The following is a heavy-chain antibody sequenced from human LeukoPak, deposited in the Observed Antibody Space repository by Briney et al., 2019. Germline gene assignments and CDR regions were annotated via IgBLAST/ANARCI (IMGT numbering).Heavy chain of an antibody. Sequence: GASVKVSCKASGGTFSSYAISWVRQAPGQGLEWMGGIIPIFGTANYAQKFQGRVTITADESTGTAYMELSSLRSEDTAVYYCAREKGYCSSTSCYAYYYYGMDVWGQGTTVTVSS. D-gene: IGHD2-2*01. J-gene: IGHJ6*02. V-gene: IGHV1-69*01. CDR3: AREKGYCSSTSCYAYYYYGMDV. CDR2: IIPIFGTA. CDR1: GGTFSSYA.